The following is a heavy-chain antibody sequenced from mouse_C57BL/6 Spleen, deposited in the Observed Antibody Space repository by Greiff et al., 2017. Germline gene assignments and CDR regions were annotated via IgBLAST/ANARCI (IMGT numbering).Heavy chain of an antibody. CDR3: AKNSYSNYVKAMDY. V-gene: IGHV2-5*01. CDR2: IWRGGST. CDR1: GFSLTSYG. Sequence: QVQLKESGPGLVQPSQSLSITCTVSGFSLTSYGVHWVRQSPGKGLEWLGVIWRGGSTDYNAAFMSRLSITKDNSKSQVFFKMNSLQADDTAIYYCAKNSYSNYVKAMDYWGQGTSVTVSS. J-gene: IGHJ4*01. D-gene: IGHD2-5*01.